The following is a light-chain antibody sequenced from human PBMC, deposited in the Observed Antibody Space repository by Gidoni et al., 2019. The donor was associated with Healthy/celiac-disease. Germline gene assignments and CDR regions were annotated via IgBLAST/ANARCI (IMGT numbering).Light chain of an antibody. CDR2: YAS. V-gene: IGKV3-11*01. Sequence: EIVLKQSPATLSLYPGESATLSCRASQSVSSYLAWYQQEPGQAPRLLIYYASNRATCIPARFSGSGSGTDFTLTISSLEPEYFAVYYCQQRSNWPSVTFGQGTKLEIK. CDR3: QQRSNWPSVT. CDR1: QSVSSY. J-gene: IGKJ2*01.